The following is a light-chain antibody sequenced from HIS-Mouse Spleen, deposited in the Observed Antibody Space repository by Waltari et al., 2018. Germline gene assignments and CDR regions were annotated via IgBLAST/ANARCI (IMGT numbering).Light chain of an antibody. CDR3: CSYAGSYTWV. J-gene: IGLJ3*02. V-gene: IGLV2-11*01. Sequence: QSALTQPRPVSGSPGQSVTISCTGTSSDVGGYHYVSWYQQHPGKAPNLLIYDVSKRPSGVPDRFSGSKSGNTASLTISGLQAEDEADYYCCSYAGSYTWVFGGGTKLTVL. CDR1: SSDVGGYHY. CDR2: DVS.